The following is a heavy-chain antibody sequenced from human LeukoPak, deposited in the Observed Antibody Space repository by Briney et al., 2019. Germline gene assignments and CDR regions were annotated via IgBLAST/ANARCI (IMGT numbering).Heavy chain of an antibody. D-gene: IGHD6-19*01. CDR3: ARDLSHGGWPDAFDI. CDR2: IRYDGSNK. CDR1: GFTFSSYG. J-gene: IGHJ3*02. Sequence: PGGSLRLSCAASGFTFSSYGMNWVRQSPGKGLEWVAFIRYDGSNKYYADSVKGRFTISRDKSKNTLYLQMNSLRAEDTAVYYCARDLSHGGWPDAFDIWGQGTMVTVSS. V-gene: IGHV3-30*02.